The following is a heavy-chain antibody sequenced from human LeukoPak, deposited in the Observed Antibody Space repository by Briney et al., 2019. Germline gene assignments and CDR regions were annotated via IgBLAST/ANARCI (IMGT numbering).Heavy chain of an antibody. CDR1: GYTFTSYY. D-gene: IGHD3-10*01. J-gene: IGHJ6*02. V-gene: IGHV1-46*01. Sequence: ASVTVSCTASGYTFTSYYMHWVRQAPGQGLEWMGIINPSGGSTIYAQKFQGRVTMTRDTSTSTVYMELSSLRSEDTAVYYCARRFGELFIRYDYYGMDVWGQGTTVTVSS. CDR2: INPSGGST. CDR3: ARRFGELFIRYDYYGMDV.